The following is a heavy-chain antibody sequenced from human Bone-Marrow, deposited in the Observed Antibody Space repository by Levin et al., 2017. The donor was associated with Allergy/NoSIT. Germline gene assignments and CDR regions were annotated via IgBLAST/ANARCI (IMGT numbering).Heavy chain of an antibody. V-gene: IGHV5-51*01. D-gene: IGHD3-10*01. CDR2: IYPSDSDT. Sequence: GESLKISCQGSGYTFSNYWIVWVRQMPGKGLEWMGIIYPSDSDTRYSPSFQGQVTIAADKSTRTAYLRWSSLKASDTAMYYCARSTVSGGAWRYYFDYWGQGTLITVSS. CDR3: ARSTVSGGAWRYYFDY. J-gene: IGHJ4*02. CDR1: GYTFSNYW.